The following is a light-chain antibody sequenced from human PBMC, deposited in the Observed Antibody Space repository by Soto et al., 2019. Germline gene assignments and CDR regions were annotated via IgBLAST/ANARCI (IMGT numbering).Light chain of an antibody. CDR2: GAS. CDR3: QQYNDRLWT. V-gene: IGKV3-15*01. Sequence: EINVTQSPATLSASPGDRVTLSCRASQSVTYNLAWYQQRPGQAPRLLIYGASTRATGIPPRFSGRGSGTEFTLTITSLQSEDFAVYFCQQYNDRLWTFGQGTKVDNK. CDR1: QSVTYN. J-gene: IGKJ1*01.